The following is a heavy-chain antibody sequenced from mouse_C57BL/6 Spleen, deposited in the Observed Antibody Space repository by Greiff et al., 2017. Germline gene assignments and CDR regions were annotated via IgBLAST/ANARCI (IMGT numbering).Heavy chain of an antibody. J-gene: IGHJ1*03. V-gene: IGHV1-69*01. Sequence: QVQLQQPGAELVMPGASVKLSCKASGYTFTSYWMHWVKQRPGQGLEWIGEIDPSDSYTNYNQKFKGKSTLTVDKSSITAYMQLSSLTSEDSAVYYCARGRRRYFDVWGTGPTVTVSS. CDR1: GYTFTSYW. CDR2: IDPSDSYT. CDR3: ARGRRRYFDV.